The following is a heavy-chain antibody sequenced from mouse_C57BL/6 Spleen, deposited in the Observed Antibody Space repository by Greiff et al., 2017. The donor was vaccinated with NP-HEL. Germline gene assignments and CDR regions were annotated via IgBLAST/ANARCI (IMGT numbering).Heavy chain of an antibody. CDR3: ARGDYDDYYAMDY. J-gene: IGHJ4*01. CDR2: ISNGGGST. D-gene: IGHD2-4*01. Sequence: EVQVVESGGGLVQPGGSLKLSCAASGFTFSDYYMYWVRQTPEKRLEWVAYISNGGGSTYYPDTVKGRFTISRDKAKNTLYLQMSRLKSEDTAMYYCARGDYDDYYAMDYWGQGTSVTVSS. CDR1: GFTFSDYY. V-gene: IGHV5-12*01.